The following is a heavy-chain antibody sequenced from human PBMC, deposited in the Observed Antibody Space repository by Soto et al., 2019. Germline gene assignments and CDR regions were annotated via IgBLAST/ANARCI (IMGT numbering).Heavy chain of an antibody. CDR1: GYTFTSYG. V-gene: IGHV1-18*01. D-gene: IGHD1-26*01. CDR2: ISAYNGNT. Sequence: ASVTVSCKASGYTFTSYGISWVRQAPGQGLEGMGGISAYNGNTNYAQKLQGRVTMTIDTSTSTTYMELRSLRSDETAVYYCARDAIRELRSYYYYCYGMDVWGQGTTVTVSS. J-gene: IGHJ6*02. CDR3: ARDAIRELRSYYYYCYGMDV.